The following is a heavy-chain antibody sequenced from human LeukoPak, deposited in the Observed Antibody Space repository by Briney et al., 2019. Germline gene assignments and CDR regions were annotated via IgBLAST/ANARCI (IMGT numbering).Heavy chain of an antibody. J-gene: IGHJ4*02. V-gene: IGHV3-7*01. CDR3: ASTLKRDY. CDR2: IKQDGSET. Sequence: GGSLRLSCAASGFTFGNYWMSWVRQAPGKGLEWVANIKQDGSETYYGDSVKGRFTISRDNAKNSLYLQMNSLRAEDTALYYCASTLKRDYWGQGTLVTVSS. CDR1: GFTFGNYW.